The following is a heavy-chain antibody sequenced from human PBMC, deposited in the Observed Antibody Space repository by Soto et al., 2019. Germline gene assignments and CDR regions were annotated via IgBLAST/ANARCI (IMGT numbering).Heavy chain of an antibody. J-gene: IGHJ4*02. CDR2: IIPIFGAA. CDR3: ARDLADGVLRYYFDY. D-gene: IGHD3-10*01. CDR1: GGTFSSYA. V-gene: IGHV1-69*13. Sequence: TSVKVSFKASGGTFSSYAISWVLQAPGQGLEWMGGIIPIFGAANYAQKFQGRVTITADESTSTAYMELSSLRSEDTAVYYCARDLADGVLRYYFDYWGQGTLVTVSS.